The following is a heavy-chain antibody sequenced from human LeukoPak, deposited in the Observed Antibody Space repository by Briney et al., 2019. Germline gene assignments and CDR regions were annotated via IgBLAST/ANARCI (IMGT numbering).Heavy chain of an antibody. CDR3: ARGSYSVDY. D-gene: IGHD1-26*01. CDR1: GGSISSYY. Sequence: SETLSLTCTVSGGSISSYYWSWSRQPPGEGLEWIGYIYYSGSTNYNSSLKSRVTISVDRSKNQFSLKLSSVTAADTAVYYCARGSYSVDYWGQGTLVTVSS. V-gene: IGHV4-59*01. CDR2: IYYSGST. J-gene: IGHJ4*02.